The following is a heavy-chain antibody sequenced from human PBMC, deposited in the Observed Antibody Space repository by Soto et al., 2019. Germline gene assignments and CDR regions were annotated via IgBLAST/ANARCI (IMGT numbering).Heavy chain of an antibody. CDR1: GFTVSSCE. D-gene: IGHD3-16*01. CDR3: TRDKGDKVAYGMDV. V-gene: IGHV3-48*03. Sequence: EVQLVESGGGLVQPGGSLRLSCTASGFTVSSCEMNWVRQAPGKGLEWVSYINVEVVTIYAVSVKGRITISRDNAQNSLLLQMNSLRAEDTALYYCTRDKGDKVAYGMDVWGQGTTVTVSS. J-gene: IGHJ6*02. CDR2: INVEVVT.